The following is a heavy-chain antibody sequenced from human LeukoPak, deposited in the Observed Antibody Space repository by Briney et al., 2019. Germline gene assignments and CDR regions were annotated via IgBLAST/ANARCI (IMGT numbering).Heavy chain of an antibody. D-gene: IGHD2-15*01. Sequence: SETLSLTCAVSGYSISSGYYWGWIRQPPGKGLEWIGSIYHSGSTYHNPSLKSRVTISVDTSKNQFSLKLSSVTAADTAVYYCARRYQVAAFYYFDYWGQGTLLTVSS. CDR3: ARRYQVAAFYYFDY. CDR1: GYSISSGYY. CDR2: IYHSGST. J-gene: IGHJ4*02. V-gene: IGHV4-38-2*01.